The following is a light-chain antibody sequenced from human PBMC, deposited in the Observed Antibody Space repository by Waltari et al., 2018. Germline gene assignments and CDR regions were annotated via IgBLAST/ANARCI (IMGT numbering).Light chain of an antibody. Sequence: QSVLTQPPSTSGTPGQRVTISCSGSTSNIGTNTVTWYQLLPGTAPTTFIFANYPRPSGVPDRFYASKSGTSASLVISGLQSEDEADYFCATWDDSLSGRVFGGGTKVTVL. J-gene: IGLJ3*02. CDR1: TSNIGTNT. CDR3: ATWDDSLSGRV. CDR2: ANY. V-gene: IGLV1-44*01.